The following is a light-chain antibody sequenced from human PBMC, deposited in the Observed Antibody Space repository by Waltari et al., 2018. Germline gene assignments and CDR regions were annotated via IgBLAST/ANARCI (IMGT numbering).Light chain of an antibody. CDR3: SSQTLDGLVL. J-gene: IGLJ2*01. Sequence: QSALTQPASVSGSPGQSITISCSGVGSAVGASDSVSRHQHHPGKAPQVIIYDVTNRPSGVSDRFSASKSANTASLTISRLQPEDEADYYCSSQTLDGLVLFGGGTRLTVL. CDR2: DVT. V-gene: IGLV2-14*03. CDR1: GSAVGASDS.